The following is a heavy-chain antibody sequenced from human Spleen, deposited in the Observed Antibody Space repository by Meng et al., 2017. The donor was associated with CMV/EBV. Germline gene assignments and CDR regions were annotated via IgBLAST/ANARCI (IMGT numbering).Heavy chain of an antibody. CDR1: GFNFRSHG. J-gene: IGHJ5*02. Sequence: RGLSCAASGFNFRSHGMQWVREAPGKGLEWLAFIRYDGSGQYYAESVKGRFTISRDNFKNTLFLQMNSLRGDDTAVYYCTREPGLDPWGQGTLVTVSS. CDR2: IRYDGSGQ. CDR3: TREPGLDP. V-gene: IGHV3-30*02.